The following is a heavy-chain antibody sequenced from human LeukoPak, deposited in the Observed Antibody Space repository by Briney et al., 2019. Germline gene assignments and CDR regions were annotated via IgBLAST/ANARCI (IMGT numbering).Heavy chain of an antibody. D-gene: IGHD3-22*01. J-gene: IGHJ4*02. CDR3: ATDASIYDSRGYYYLW. CDR2: IIPMCGRA. Sequence: SAKVSCKASGGTFSRYTISWVRQAPGQGLEWMGGIIPMCGRANYAHKFQGRLTIAADESSTTAYMELSGLRSEDTAVYYCATDASIYDSRGYYYLWWGQGTLVTVSS. CDR1: GGTFSRYT. V-gene: IGHV1-69*13.